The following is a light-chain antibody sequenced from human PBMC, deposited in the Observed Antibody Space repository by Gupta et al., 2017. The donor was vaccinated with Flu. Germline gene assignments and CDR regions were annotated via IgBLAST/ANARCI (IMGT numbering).Light chain of an antibody. V-gene: IGKV1-5*03. CDR3: QHQNSSPFT. CDR2: RAS. J-gene: IGKJ4*01. CDR1: QSIRSF. Sequence: DIQMTQSPSTLSASVGDRVTITCRASQSIRSFLAWYQQKPGTAPNLLIYRASRVERGVPSRFSGSGYGTEFALTISSRQPDDFANYYCQHQNSSPFTFGRGTXVDIK.